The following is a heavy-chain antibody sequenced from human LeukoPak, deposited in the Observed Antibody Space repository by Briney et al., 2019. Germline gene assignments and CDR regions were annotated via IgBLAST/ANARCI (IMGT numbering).Heavy chain of an antibody. D-gene: IGHD1-1*01. CDR3: ARGGERGPDDAFDI. V-gene: IGHV4-61*02. CDR1: GGSISSGSYY. Sequence: SETLSLTCTVSGGSISSGSYYWSWIRQPAGKGLEWIGRIYTSGSTNYNPSLKSRVTISVDKSKNQFSLKLSSVTAADTAVYYCARGGERGPDDAFDIWGQGTMVTVSS. J-gene: IGHJ3*02. CDR2: IYTSGST.